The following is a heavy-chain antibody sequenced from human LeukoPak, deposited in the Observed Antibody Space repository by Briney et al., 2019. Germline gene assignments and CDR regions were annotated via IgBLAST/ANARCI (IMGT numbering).Heavy chain of an antibody. J-gene: IGHJ4*02. Sequence: GASAKVSCKASGYTLTGYYMHWVRQAPGQGLEWMGWINPNSGVTKYAQKFQGRVTMTRDTSISTAYMELSRLTSDDTAVYYCAKWIETSGYYFDYWGQGTLVTVSS. CDR3: AKWIETSGYYFDY. CDR2: INPNSGVT. CDR1: GYTLTGYY. V-gene: IGHV1-2*02. D-gene: IGHD3-22*01.